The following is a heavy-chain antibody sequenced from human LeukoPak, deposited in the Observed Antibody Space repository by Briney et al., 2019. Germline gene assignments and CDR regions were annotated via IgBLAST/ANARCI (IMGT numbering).Heavy chain of an antibody. CDR2: IYYSGST. V-gene: IGHV4-39*02. D-gene: IGHD6-19*01. J-gene: IGHJ6*02. CDR3: ARDSLGRYSSGWYPFWYYYYGMDV. Sequence: SETLSLTCTVSGGSISSSSYYWGWIRQPPGKGLEWIGSIYYSGSTYYNPSLKSRVTISVDTSKNQFSLKLSSVTAADTAVYYCARDSLGRYSSGWYPFWYYYYGMDVWGQGTTVTVSS. CDR1: GGSISSSSYY.